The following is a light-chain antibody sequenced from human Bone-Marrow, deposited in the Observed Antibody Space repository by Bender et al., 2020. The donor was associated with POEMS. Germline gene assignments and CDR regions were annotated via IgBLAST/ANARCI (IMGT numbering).Light chain of an antibody. CDR1: TANIGNHG. V-gene: IGLV1-36*01. J-gene: IGLJ3*02. CDR2: YDD. Sequence: QSVLAQPPSASGTPGQRLTISCSGSTANIGNHGVNWYQQLPGEAPKLLIYYDDLLTPGVSDRFSASTSGTSSSLAIIELQSEDEALYYCSAWDDSLSGWVFGGGTKLTVL. CDR3: SAWDDSLSGWV.